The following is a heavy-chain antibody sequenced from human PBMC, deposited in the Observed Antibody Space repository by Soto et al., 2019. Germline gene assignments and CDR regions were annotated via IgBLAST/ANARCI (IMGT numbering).Heavy chain of an antibody. CDR2: IYSKAGTI. CDR3: ARDIDFDIDY. D-gene: IGHD3-9*01. V-gene: IGHV1-18*01. Sequence: QVQLVQSGAEVQKPGASVKVSCKTSGYIFNNFGITWVRQAPGLGLEWMGWIYSKAGTINFAQKFQCRVTMTTDTSKSTAYMELRSLTFDDSAVYFCARDIDFDIDYWGQGTLVTVS. J-gene: IGHJ4*02. CDR1: GYIFNNFG.